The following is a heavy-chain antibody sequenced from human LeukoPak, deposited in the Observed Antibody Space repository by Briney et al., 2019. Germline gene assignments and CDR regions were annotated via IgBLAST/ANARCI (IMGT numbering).Heavy chain of an antibody. CDR3: AKSAPGIAVIGFDY. Sequence: GESLKISCEASGYNFSTYWIAWVRQMPGKGLEWRGIIYPGDSDTTYSPSFQGQVTISADKSISTSYLHWSSLKASDTAMYYCAKSAPGIAVIGFDYWGQGTPVSVSS. J-gene: IGHJ4*02. V-gene: IGHV5-51*01. D-gene: IGHD6-19*01. CDR1: GYNFSTYW. CDR2: IYPGDSDT.